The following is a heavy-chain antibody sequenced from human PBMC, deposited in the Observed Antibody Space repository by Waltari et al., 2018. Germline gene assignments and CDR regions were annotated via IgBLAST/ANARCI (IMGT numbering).Heavy chain of an antibody. D-gene: IGHD4-17*01. CDR1: GFTVSSSY. J-gene: IGHJ4*02. Sequence: EVQLVESGGGLIKPGGSLRLSCAASGFTVSSSYLRWVRQAPGKGLEWVSVIYSGGNTYYADSVKGLFTISRDSSKNTLYLQMNSLRAEDTAFYYWARSDYGDYGIDWGQGTLVTVSS. CDR3: ARSDYGDYGID. V-gene: IGHV3-53*01. CDR2: IYSGGNT.